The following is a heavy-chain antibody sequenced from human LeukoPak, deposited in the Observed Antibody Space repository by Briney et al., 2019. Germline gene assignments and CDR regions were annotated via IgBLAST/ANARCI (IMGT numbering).Heavy chain of an antibody. CDR1: GLTISGNY. CDR3: VIDLGDYNDF. J-gene: IGHJ4*02. V-gene: IGHV3-66*01. CDR2: IYSGGST. D-gene: IGHD2-15*01. Sequence: PGGSLRLSCAAYGLTISGNYMSWVRQAPGKGLEWVSVIYSGGSTYYSDSVKGRFTISRDSSKNTLYLQMSSLRADDTAVYYCVIDLGDYNDFWGQGTLVSVSS.